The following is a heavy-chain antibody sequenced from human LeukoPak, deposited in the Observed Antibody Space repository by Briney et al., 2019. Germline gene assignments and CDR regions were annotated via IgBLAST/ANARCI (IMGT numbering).Heavy chain of an antibody. V-gene: IGHV1-24*01. D-gene: IGHD3-16*01. J-gene: IGHJ5*02. CDR1: GYTLTELS. Sequence: EASVKVSCKVSGYTLTELSMHWVRQAPGKGLEWMGGFDPEDGETIYAQKFQGRVTMTEDTSTDTAYMELSRLRSEDTAVYYCTKDLALGDWFDRWGQGTLVTVSA. CDR3: TKDLALGDWFDR. CDR2: FDPEDGET.